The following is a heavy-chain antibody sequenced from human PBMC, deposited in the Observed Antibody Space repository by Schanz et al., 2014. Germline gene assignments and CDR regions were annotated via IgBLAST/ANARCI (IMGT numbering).Heavy chain of an antibody. CDR2: IFFRGST. CDR3: YGMDV. CDR1: NVSISSYS. Sequence: QVQLQESGPGLVKPSETLSLTCTVSNVSISSYSWSWIRQPPGKGLEWIGYIFFRGSTYYNPSLKSRVTISIDTPKTQFSRRRTSVTAADTAVYYCYGMDVWGQGTTVTVSS. V-gene: IGHV4-59*12. J-gene: IGHJ6*02.